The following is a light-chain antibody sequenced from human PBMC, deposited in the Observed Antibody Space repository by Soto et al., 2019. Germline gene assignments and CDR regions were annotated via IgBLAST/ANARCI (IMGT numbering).Light chain of an antibody. CDR3: CSYAGTNTVHVV. CDR1: SSDVGSYNL. V-gene: IGLV2-23*03. J-gene: IGLJ2*01. Sequence: QSALTQPASVSGSPGQSITISCTGTSSDVGSYNLVSWYQQHPGKAPKLMIYEGSKRPSGVSNRFSGAKSGNTASLSISGLQAEDEADYDCCSYAGTNTVHVVFGGGTKVTVL. CDR2: EGS.